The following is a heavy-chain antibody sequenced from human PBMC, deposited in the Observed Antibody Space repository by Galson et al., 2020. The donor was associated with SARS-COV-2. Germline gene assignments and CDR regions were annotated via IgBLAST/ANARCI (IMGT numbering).Heavy chain of an antibody. CDR3: TKDGGEYQMLPYYYYGMDV. D-gene: IGHD2-2*01. CDR2: ISAYSRNT. V-gene: IGHV1-18*01. J-gene: IGHJ6*02. CDR1: GYIFTSYG. Sequence: GESLKISCKASGYIFTSYGISWVRQAPGQGLEWMGWISAYSRNTKYAQKFQGIVTMTTDTSTGTAYMDLRSLRSDDTAMYYCTKDGGEYQMLPYYYYGMDVWGQGTTVTVSS.